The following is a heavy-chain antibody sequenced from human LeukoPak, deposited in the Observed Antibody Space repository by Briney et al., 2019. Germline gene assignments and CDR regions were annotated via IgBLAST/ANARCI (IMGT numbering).Heavy chain of an antibody. CDR1: GFTFSSYW. J-gene: IGHJ1*01. Sequence: PGGSLRLSCAASGFTFSSYWMHWVRQAPGKGLVWVSRIKSDGKTNYADSVKGRFTISRDNPKNTVSLQMNSLRAEDTGVYYCARAPSEIGGYYPEYFRHWGQGTLVTVSS. CDR2: IKSDGKT. CDR3: ARAPSEIGGYYPEYFRH. D-gene: IGHD3-22*01. V-gene: IGHV3-74*01.